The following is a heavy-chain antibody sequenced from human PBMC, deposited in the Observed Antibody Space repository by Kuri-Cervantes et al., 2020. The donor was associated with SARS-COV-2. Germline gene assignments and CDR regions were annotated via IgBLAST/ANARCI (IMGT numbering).Heavy chain of an antibody. Sequence: SVKVSCKASLDTFSSYAMSWVRQAPGEGLEWVAGIIPIFGTANYAQKLQGRVTITTDESTSTAYMEMSSLRSEDTAVYYCASETPGYSSSHYSYYMDVWGKGTTVTVSS. J-gene: IGHJ6*03. CDR3: ASETPGYSSSHYSYYMDV. D-gene: IGHD6-13*01. V-gene: IGHV1-69*05. CDR1: LDTFSSYA. CDR2: IIPIFGTA.